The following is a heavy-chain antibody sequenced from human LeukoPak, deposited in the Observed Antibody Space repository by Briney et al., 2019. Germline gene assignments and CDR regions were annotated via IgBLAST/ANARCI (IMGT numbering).Heavy chain of an antibody. J-gene: IGHJ6*02. CDR3: AKDSRGSGRRDYGMDV. D-gene: IGHD3-10*01. CDR1: GFSLDDYV. CDR2: ISWNSGSI. V-gene: IGHV3-9*01. Sequence: PGGSLRLSRAASGFSLDDYVMHWVCHAPGTGLEGVSGISWNSGSIGYADSVKGRFTTSRDNAKNSLYLQMNSLRAEDTALYYCAKDSRGSGRRDYGMDVWGQGTTVTVSS.